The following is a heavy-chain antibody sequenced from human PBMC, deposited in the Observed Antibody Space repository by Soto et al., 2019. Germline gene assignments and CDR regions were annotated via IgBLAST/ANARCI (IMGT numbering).Heavy chain of an antibody. Sequence: QVQLVESGGGVVQPGRSLRLSCAASGFTFSTHAMHWVRQAPGKGLECVAIVSFDGSNKYYADAVKGRFTISRDNSNNSRYLQMSGLTPEDTAFYYCARDQTGITTAGGGRIDHWGQGTLVTVSS. CDR1: GFTFSTHA. J-gene: IGHJ4*02. V-gene: IGHV3-30-3*01. CDR3: ARDQTGITTAGGGRIDH. CDR2: VSFDGSNK. D-gene: IGHD6-13*01.